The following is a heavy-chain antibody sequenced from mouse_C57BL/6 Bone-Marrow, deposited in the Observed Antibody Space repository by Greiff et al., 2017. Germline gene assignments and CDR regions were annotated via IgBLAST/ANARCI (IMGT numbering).Heavy chain of an antibody. CDR2: IDPEDGDT. CDR1: GFNIKDYY. CDR3: TIYYYGSSPAWFAY. D-gene: IGHD1-1*01. J-gene: IGHJ3*01. Sequence: EVKLQESGAELVRPGASVKLSCTASGFNIKDYYMHWVKQRPEQGLEWIGRIDPEDGDTEYAPKFQGKATMTADTSSNTAYLQLSSLTSEDTAVYYCTIYYYGSSPAWFAYWGQGTLVTVSA. V-gene: IGHV14-1*01.